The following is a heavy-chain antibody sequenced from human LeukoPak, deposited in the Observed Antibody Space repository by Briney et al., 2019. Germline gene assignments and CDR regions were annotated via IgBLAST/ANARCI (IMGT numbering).Heavy chain of an antibody. J-gene: IGHJ4*02. CDR2: INPNSGGT. Sequence: ASVKVPCKASGYTFTGYYMHWVRQAPGQGLEWMGWINPNSGGTNYAQKFQGRVTMTRDTSISTAYMELSRLRSDDTAVYYCARAPGAYYDYVWGSYRPLDYWGQGTLVTVSS. D-gene: IGHD3-16*02. CDR3: ARAPGAYYDYVWGSYRPLDY. V-gene: IGHV1-2*02. CDR1: GYTFTGYY.